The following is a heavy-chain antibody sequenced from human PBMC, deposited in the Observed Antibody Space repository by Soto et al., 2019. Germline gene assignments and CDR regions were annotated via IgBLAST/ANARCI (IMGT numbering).Heavy chain of an antibody. J-gene: IGHJ4*02. D-gene: IGHD3-16*02. CDR3: TISTCGFGGLFVVPSDY. CDR1: GFTYESYA. V-gene: IGHV3-23*01. CDR2: INSGGTVA. Sequence: EVQLLESGGGLVQPGGSLRLSCAASGFTYESYAMSWVRQAPGKGLEWVSGINSGGTVAHYADSVKGRFAISRDNSKNTLSLEMNSLRAEDTGLYYCTISTCGFGGLFVVPSDYWGQGTLVTVSS.